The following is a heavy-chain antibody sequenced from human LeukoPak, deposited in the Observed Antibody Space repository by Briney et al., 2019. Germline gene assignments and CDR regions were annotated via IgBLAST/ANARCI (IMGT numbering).Heavy chain of an antibody. J-gene: IGHJ3*02. CDR2: INPNSGGT. CDR3: ARVEFDYQTFDI. CDR1: GYTFTGYY. V-gene: IGHV1-2*02. D-gene: IGHD3-9*01. Sequence: ASVKVSCKASGYTFTGYYMHWVRQAPGQGLEWMGWINPNSGGTNYAQKFQGRVTMTRDTSISTAYMELSRLRSDDTAVYYCARVEFDYQTFDIWGQGTMVTVSS.